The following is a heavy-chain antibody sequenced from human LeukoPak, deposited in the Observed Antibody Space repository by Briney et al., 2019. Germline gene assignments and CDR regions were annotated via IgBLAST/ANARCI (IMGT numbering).Heavy chain of an antibody. CDR2: ISGSGGST. D-gene: IGHD3-10*01. CDR3: VRDLWSLGD. J-gene: IGHJ4*02. V-gene: IGHV3-23*01. CDR1: GFTFSSYA. Sequence: GGSLRLSCAASGFTFSSYAMSWVRQAPGKGLEWVSAISGSGGSTWYADSVRGRFTISRDNSKNTLHLQMNSLRAEDTAVYYCVRDLWSLGDWGQGTLVTVSS.